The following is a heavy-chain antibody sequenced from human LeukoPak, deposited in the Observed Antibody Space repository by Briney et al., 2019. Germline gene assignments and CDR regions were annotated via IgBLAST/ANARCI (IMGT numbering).Heavy chain of an antibody. CDR2: ISSSSSYI. CDR3: ARELKPNNGYSSSWYYFDY. Sequence: PGGSLRLSCAASGFTFSSYSMNWVRQAPGKGLEWVSSISSSSSYIYYADSVKGRFTISRDNAKNSLYLQMNSLRAEDTAVYYCARELKPNNGYSSSWYYFDYWGQGTLVTVSS. D-gene: IGHD6-13*01. J-gene: IGHJ4*02. CDR1: GFTFSSYS. V-gene: IGHV3-21*01.